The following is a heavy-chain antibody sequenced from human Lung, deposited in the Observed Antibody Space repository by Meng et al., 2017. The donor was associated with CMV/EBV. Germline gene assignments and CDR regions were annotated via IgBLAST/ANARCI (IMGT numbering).Heavy chain of an antibody. CDR3: ARDSRSGLEYFQH. J-gene: IGHJ1*01. CDR2: IYYSGST. D-gene: IGHD1-14*01. CDR1: GGSISSYY. V-gene: IGHV4-59*01. Sequence: SXTLSLXCTVSGGSISSYYWSWIRQPPGKGLEWIGYIYYSGSTNYNPSLKSRVTISVDTSKNQFSLKLSSVTAADTAVYYCARDSRSGLEYFQHWGQGTLVTVSS.